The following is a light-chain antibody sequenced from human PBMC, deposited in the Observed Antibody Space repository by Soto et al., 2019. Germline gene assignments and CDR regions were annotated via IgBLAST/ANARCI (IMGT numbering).Light chain of an antibody. Sequence: ESVLTQSPVTLSLSPGERATLSCRASQSVSSNYLAWYQQKPGQAPRLLIYGASSRATGIPDRFSGSGSGTDFTLTISRLEPEDFAVYYCQRYGGSQWTLGQGTKVDIK. CDR3: QRYGGSQWT. CDR2: GAS. V-gene: IGKV3-20*01. CDR1: QSVSSNY. J-gene: IGKJ1*01.